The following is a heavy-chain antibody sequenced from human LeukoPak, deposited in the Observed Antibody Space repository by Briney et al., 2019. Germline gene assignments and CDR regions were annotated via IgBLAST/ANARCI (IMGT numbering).Heavy chain of an antibody. J-gene: IGHJ4*02. CDR2: DYTTGST. V-gene: IGHV4-4*07. CDR1: GASVNSSY. CDR3: VRHRNGSTFDS. D-gene: IGHD6-19*01. Sequence: SGTLSLTCTVSGASVNSSYWRWIRQPAGKGLEWIGRDYTTGSTTYNPSLKSRVTMSLDTSKNHYSLRLTSVPAADTAVYYCVRHRNGSTFDSWGQGTLVTVSS.